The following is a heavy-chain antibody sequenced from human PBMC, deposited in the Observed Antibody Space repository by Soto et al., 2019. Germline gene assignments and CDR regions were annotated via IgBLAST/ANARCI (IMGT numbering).Heavy chain of an antibody. V-gene: IGHV2-5*02. D-gene: IGHD3-10*01. CDR2: IYWDDDK. CDR1: GFSLSTSGVG. J-gene: IGHJ6*02. CDR3: AHTPSMVRGDYGMDV. Sequence: QITLKESGPTLVKPTQTLTLTCTFSGFSLSTSGVGVGWIRQPPGKALEWLALIYWDDDKRYSPSLKSRLTITKDTSKTLVVLTMTNMDPVDTATYYCAHTPSMVRGDYGMDVWGQGTTVTVSS.